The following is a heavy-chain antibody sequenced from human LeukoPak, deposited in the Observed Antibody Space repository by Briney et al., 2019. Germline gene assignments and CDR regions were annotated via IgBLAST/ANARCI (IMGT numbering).Heavy chain of an antibody. J-gene: IGHJ5*02. CDR3: ARRGTTYCTVDSCHPNWFDP. CDR1: GFTFSDYY. D-gene: IGHD2-15*01. CDR2: INGSSSDT. Sequence: GGSLRLSCAASGFTFSDYYMTWIRQAPGRGLEWISYINGSSSDTKYADSVKGRFTISRDNAKYSLYLLMNSLRAEDTAVYYCARRGTTYCTVDSCHPNWFDPWGQGTLVTVSS. V-gene: IGHV3-11*03.